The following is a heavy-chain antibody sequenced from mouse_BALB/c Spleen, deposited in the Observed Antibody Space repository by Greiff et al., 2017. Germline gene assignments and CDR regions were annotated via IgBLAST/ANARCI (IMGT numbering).Heavy chain of an antibody. CDR2: IYPGDGDT. D-gene: IGHD2-10*02. Sequence: VQLQQSGAELVRPGSSVKLSCKASGYAFSSYWMNWVKQRPGQGLEWIGQIYPGDGDTNYNGKFKGKTTLTADKSSSTAYMQLSSLTSEDSAVYFCARSEYGGFAYWGQGTLVTVSA. V-gene: IGHV1-80*01. J-gene: IGHJ3*01. CDR1: GYAFSSYW. CDR3: ARSEYGGFAY.